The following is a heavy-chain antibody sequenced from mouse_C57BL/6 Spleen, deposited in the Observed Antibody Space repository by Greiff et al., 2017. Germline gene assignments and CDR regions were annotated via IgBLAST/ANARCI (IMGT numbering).Heavy chain of an antibody. Sequence: QVQLQQSGAELVRPGASVTLSCKASGYTFTDYEMHWVKQTPVHGLEWIGAIDPETGGTAYNQKFKGKAILTSDKSSSTAYMELRSLTSEDSAVYYCTRSPPSYGYWGQGTTLTVSS. CDR2: IDPETGGT. D-gene: IGHD1-1*01. CDR1: GYTFTDYE. V-gene: IGHV1-15*01. CDR3: TRSPPSYGY. J-gene: IGHJ2*01.